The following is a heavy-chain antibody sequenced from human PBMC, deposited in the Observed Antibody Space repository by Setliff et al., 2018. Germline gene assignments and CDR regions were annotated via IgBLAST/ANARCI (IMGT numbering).Heavy chain of an antibody. V-gene: IGHV4-59*01. CDR3: ARGCAAGACYSDYYNYMDV. J-gene: IGHJ6*03. Sequence: PSETLSLTCTVSSGSIINYYWSWIRQPPGRPLEWIGYIKYDGTTDYNPSLDSRVTMSADTSKNQFSLKLKSVTAADTAMYYCARGCAAGACYSDYYNYMDVWGKGTTVTVSS. CDR1: SGSIINYY. CDR2: IKYDGTT. D-gene: IGHD2-15*01.